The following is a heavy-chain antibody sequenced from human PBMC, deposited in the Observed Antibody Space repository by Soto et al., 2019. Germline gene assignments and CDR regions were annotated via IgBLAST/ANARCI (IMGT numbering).Heavy chain of an antibody. V-gene: IGHV4-39*01. CDR2: IYYSGST. D-gene: IGHD3-3*01. J-gene: IGHJ6*02. CDR3: ARRHPARVLRFLEWLLPTTGYYYGMDV. CDR1: GGSISSSSYY. Sequence: PSETLSLTCTVSGGSISSSSYYWGWIRQPPGKGLEWIGSIYYSGSTYYNPSLKSRVTISVDTSKNQFSLKLSSVTAADTAVYYCARRHPARVLRFLEWLLPTTGYYYGMDVWGQGTTVTVSS.